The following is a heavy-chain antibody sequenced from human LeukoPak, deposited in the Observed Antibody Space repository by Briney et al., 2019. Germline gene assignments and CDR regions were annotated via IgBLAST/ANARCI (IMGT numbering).Heavy chain of an antibody. J-gene: IGHJ4*02. CDR3: ARDSSGYFSY. CDR2: IYYSGST. Sequence: RSSETLSLTCAVTGASITNNNWWSWIRQPPGKGLEWIGYIYYSGSTNYNPSLKSRVTISVDTSKNQFSLKLSSVTAADTAVYYCARDSSGYFSYWGQGTLVTVSS. V-gene: IGHV4-59*01. CDR1: GASITNNNW. D-gene: IGHD3-22*01.